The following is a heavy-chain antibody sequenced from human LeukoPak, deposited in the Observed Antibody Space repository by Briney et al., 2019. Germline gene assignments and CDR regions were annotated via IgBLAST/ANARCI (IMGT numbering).Heavy chain of an antibody. CDR1: GYTFTGYY. CDR2: VNPKCGGT. Sequence: GASVKVSCKGSGYTFTGYYMHWVRQPPAQGLEWMWWVNPKCGGTNYAQKFQGRVTITRDKTTNTPFTELSSSRSDDTAVYDCARAVSMVRGVIKVKRFDPWGQGTLVTVSS. J-gene: IGHJ5*02. D-gene: IGHD3-10*01. V-gene: IGHV1-2*02. CDR3: ARAVSMVRGVIKVKRFDP.